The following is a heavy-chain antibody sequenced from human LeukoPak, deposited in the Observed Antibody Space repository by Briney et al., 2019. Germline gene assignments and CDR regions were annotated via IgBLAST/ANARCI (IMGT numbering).Heavy chain of an antibody. V-gene: IGHV4-61*02. CDR3: ARDREHLGGTKTPGMVVYNYYYYMDV. J-gene: IGHJ6*03. CDR2: FFSSGDT. CDR1: GGSISSGSYY. D-gene: IGHD3-10*01. Sequence: SETLSLTCTVSGGSISSGSYYWTWIRQPAGKGLEWVGRFFSSGDTKYNPSLKSRDTLSLETSKNQFSLKLSSVTAADTAVYYCARDREHLGGTKTPGMVVYNYYYYMDVWGKGTTVTVSS.